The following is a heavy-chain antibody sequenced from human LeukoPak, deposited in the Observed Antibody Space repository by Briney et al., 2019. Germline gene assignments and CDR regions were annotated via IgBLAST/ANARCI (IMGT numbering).Heavy chain of an antibody. J-gene: IGHJ4*02. CDR3: ARRYYDFWSGYSYYFDY. V-gene: IGHV3-7*01. Sequence: SGGSLRLSCAASGFTFSNYGLSWVRQAPGKGLEWVANIKQDGSEKYYVDSVKGRFTISRDNAKNSLFLQMNSLRAEDTAVYYCARRYYDFWSGYSYYFDYWGQGTLVTVSS. CDR1: GFTFSNYG. D-gene: IGHD3-3*01. CDR2: IKQDGSEK.